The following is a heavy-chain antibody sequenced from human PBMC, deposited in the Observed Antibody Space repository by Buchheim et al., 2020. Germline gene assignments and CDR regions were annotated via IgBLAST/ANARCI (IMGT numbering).Heavy chain of an antibody. V-gene: IGHV1-46*01. CDR3: ARGGGLNWFDP. J-gene: IGHJ5*02. Sequence: QVQLVQSGAEVKKPGASVKVSCKASGYTFTSYYIHWVRQAPGQGLEWMGIINPSGGSTRNAQKVQGRVTLPSDTSTRTVYMELSSLRSEDTAVYYCARGGGLNWFDPWGQGTL. D-gene: IGHD5-12*01. CDR2: INPSGGST. CDR1: GYTFTSYY.